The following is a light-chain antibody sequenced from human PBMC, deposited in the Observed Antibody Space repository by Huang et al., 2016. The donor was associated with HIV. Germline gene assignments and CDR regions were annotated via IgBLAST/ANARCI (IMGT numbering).Light chain of an antibody. J-gene: IGKJ2*01. Sequence: DIQMTQSPFSLSASVGDRVTITCRASQSISSYLNWYQQKPGKAPKILIYAASTLQSGIPSRFSGSGAGTDFTLTITSPQPEDFATYYCQQTYIIPITFGQGTKLEIK. CDR2: AAS. CDR1: QSISSY. V-gene: IGKV1-39*01. CDR3: QQTYIIPIT.